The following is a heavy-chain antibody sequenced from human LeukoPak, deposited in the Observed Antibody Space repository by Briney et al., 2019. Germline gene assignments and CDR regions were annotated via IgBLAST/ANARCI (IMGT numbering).Heavy chain of an antibody. CDR1: GFTFSSYA. V-gene: IGHV3-30*04. D-gene: IGHD3-10*01. J-gene: IGHJ4*02. CDR2: ISYDGSNK. CDR3: ARAISGTTTNFDY. Sequence: GRSLRLSCAASGFTFSSYAMHWVLQAPGKGLEWVAVISYDGSNKYYADSVKGRFTISRDNSKNTLYLQMNSLRAEDTAVYYCARAISGTTTNFDYWGQGTLVTVSS.